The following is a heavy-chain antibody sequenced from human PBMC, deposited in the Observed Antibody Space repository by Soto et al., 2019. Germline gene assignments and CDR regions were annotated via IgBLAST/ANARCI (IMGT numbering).Heavy chain of an antibody. CDR2: ISSSGSTI. J-gene: IGHJ3*02. V-gene: IGHV3-11*01. CDR3: VRDYADFKDAFDI. Sequence: GGSLRLSCAASGFTFSDYYMSWIRQAPGKGLEWVSYISSSGSTIYYADSVKGRFTISRDNAKNSLYLQMNSLRAEDTAVYYCVRDYADFKDAFDIWGQGTMVTVSS. D-gene: IGHD4-17*01. CDR1: GFTFSDYY.